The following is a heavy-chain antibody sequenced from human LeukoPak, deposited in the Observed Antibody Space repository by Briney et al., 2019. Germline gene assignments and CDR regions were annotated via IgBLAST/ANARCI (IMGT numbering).Heavy chain of an antibody. CDR2: ISDSGGST. CDR3: AKVGRYFDWSQFDY. CDR1: GFTFSSYA. Sequence: GGSLRLSCAASGFTFSSYAMSWVRQAPGKGLEWVSAISDSGGSTYYADSVKGRFTISRDNSKNTLYLQMNSLRAEDTAVYYCAKVGRYFDWSQFDYWGQGTLVTVSS. J-gene: IGHJ4*02. V-gene: IGHV3-23*01. D-gene: IGHD3-9*01.